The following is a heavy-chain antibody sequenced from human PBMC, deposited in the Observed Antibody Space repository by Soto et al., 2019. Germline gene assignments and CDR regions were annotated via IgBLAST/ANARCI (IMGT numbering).Heavy chain of an antibody. V-gene: IGHV3-33*01. J-gene: IGHJ4*02. D-gene: IGHD3-10*01. CDR3: ARETGVRGEQRNDY. CDR1: GFTFSSYG. Sequence: QVQLVESGGGVVQPGRSLRLSCAASGFTFSSYGMHWVRQAPGKGLEWVAVIWYDGSNKYYADSVKGRFTISRDNSKNTRYLQMNSLRAEDTAVYYCARETGVRGEQRNDYWGQGTLVTVSS. CDR2: IWYDGSNK.